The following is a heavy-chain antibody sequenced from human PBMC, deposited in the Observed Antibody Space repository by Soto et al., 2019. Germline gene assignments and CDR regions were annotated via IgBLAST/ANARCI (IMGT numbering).Heavy chain of an antibody. CDR2: MSGDGKTI. Sequence: PGGSLRLSCSASGFAFSNYFMHCGRQVPGEGLVWVSRMSGDGKTISYADSVKGRFTIPRDNAKNTLYLQMNSLRVEDTAVYYCARTYVPGIAGFDPWGQGTLVTVSS. J-gene: IGHJ5*02. V-gene: IGHV3-74*01. CDR1: GFAFSNYF. D-gene: IGHD1-1*01. CDR3: ARTYVPGIAGFDP.